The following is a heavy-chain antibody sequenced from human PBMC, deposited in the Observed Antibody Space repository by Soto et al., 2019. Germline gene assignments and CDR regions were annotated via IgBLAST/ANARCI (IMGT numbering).Heavy chain of an antibody. V-gene: IGHV3-9*01. D-gene: IGHD1-26*01. J-gene: IGHJ4*02. CDR2: LSWNSGGI. CDR1: GFNFDGYA. Sequence: GGSLRLSCAASGFNFDGYAMHWVRQAPGKGLEWVSGLSWNSGGIDYADSVKGRFTISRDNAKNSLYLQMNSLRAGDTALYYCVKLRYSGDSGYFDYWGQGTLVTVSS. CDR3: VKLRYSGDSGYFDY.